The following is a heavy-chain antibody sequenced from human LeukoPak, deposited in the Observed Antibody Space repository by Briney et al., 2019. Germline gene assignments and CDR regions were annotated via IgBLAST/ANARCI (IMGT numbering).Heavy chain of an antibody. J-gene: IGHJ4*02. Sequence: DSVKVSCKASGYTFTGSGWYLYWLRQAPGQGLECVGWIHPNNGATLYAQKFQGRVAMTTDTSISTAYMELSRLRPDDTAMYYCARDGPAQMVDFDYWGQGTLVTGSS. CDR3: ARDGPAQMVDFDY. V-gene: IGHV1-2*02. D-gene: IGHD3-10*01. CDR1: GYTFTGSGWY. CDR2: IHPNNGAT.